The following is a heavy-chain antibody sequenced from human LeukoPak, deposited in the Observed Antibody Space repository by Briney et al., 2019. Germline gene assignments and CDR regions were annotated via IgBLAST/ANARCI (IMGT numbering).Heavy chain of an antibody. CDR3: AYASLRYFDFG. Sequence: GGSLRLSCAASGFTSNSYWMHWVRQAPGKGLVWVSRINSDGSSTSYADSVKGRFTISRDNAKNTLYLQMNSLRVEDTAVYYCAYASLRYFDFGRGQGTLVTVSS. D-gene: IGHD3-9*01. CDR1: GFTSNSYW. CDR2: INSDGSST. J-gene: IGHJ4*02. V-gene: IGHV3-74*01.